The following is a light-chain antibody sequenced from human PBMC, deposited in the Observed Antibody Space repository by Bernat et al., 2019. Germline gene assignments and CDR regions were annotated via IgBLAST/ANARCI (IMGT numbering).Light chain of an antibody. CDR3: CAYAGDDPWV. J-gene: IGLJ3*02. CDR2: EVS. V-gene: IGLV2-23*02. CDR1: SSDVGSYNL. Sequence: QSVLTPPASVSGSLGQSITISCTGTSSDVGSYNLVSWYQHHPGKAPKLIIFEVSKRPLGISDRFSASKSGNTASLTISGLQAEDEAEYQCCAYAGDDPWVFGGRTRLTVL.